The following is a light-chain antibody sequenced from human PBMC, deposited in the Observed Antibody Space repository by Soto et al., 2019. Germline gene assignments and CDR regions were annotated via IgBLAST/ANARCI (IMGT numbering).Light chain of an antibody. J-gene: IGLJ1*01. CDR3: ISYTTISTYV. V-gene: IGLV2-14*03. Sequence: QSVLTQPASVSGSPGQSIAISCTGTSSDVDGYNYVSWYQHHPGKAPKLMIYDVSSRPSGVSNRFSGSKSGNTASLTISGHQAEDEADYYCISYTTISTYVFGTGTKLTVL. CDR1: SSDVDGYNY. CDR2: DVS.